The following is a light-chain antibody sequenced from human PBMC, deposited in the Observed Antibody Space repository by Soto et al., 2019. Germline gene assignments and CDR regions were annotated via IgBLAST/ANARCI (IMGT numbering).Light chain of an antibody. Sequence: QSVLAQPPSVSGSPGQSVTISCTGTSSDVGSYNRVSWYQQPPGTAPKLMIYDVSNRPSGGPDRFSGSKSGNTASLTITGLQAEDEADYYCSSFTSSSTYVFGTGTKVTVL. CDR1: SSDVGSYNR. CDR2: DVS. J-gene: IGLJ1*01. CDR3: SSFTSSSTYV. V-gene: IGLV2-18*02.